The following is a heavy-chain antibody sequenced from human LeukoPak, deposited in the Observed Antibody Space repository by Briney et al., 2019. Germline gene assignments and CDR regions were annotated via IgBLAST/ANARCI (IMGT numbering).Heavy chain of an antibody. Sequence: TSETLSLTCTVYGGSISSYYWSWIRQPPGKGLEWIGYIYYSGSTNYNPSLKSRVTISVDTSKNQFSLKLSSVTAADTAVYYCARQDYGDYFGYYYYYMDVWGKGTTVTVSS. D-gene: IGHD4-17*01. J-gene: IGHJ6*03. CDR3: ARQDYGDYFGYYYYYMDV. CDR1: GGSISSYY. V-gene: IGHV4-59*01. CDR2: IYYSGST.